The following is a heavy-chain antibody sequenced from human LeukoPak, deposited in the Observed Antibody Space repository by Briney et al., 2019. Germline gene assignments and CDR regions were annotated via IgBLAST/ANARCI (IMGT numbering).Heavy chain of an antibody. J-gene: IGHJ4*02. Sequence: PSETLSLTCAVYGGSFSGYFWTWIRQPAGKGLEWIGRIYTSGSTDYNPSLKSRVTMSVDTSKNQFSLKLYSVTAADTAVYYCARESKSYDGSGYYHDSWGQGTLVTVSS. CDR2: IYTSGST. CDR3: ARESKSYDGSGYYHDS. CDR1: GGSFSGYF. V-gene: IGHV4-4*07. D-gene: IGHD3-22*01.